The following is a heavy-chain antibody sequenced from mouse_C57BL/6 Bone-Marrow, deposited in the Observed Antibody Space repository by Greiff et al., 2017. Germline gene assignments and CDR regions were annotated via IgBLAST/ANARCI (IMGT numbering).Heavy chain of an antibody. J-gene: IGHJ2*01. CDR2: IWSGGST. Sequence: VQGVESGPGLVQPSQSLSITCTVSGFSLTSYGVHWVRQSPGKGLEWLGVIWSGGSTDYNAAFISRLSISKDNSKSQVFFKMNSLQADDTAIYYCARNYYSNYDYCDDWGQGTTLTVSS. CDR1: GFSLTSYG. CDR3: ARNYYSNYDYCDD. D-gene: IGHD2-5*01. V-gene: IGHV2-2*01.